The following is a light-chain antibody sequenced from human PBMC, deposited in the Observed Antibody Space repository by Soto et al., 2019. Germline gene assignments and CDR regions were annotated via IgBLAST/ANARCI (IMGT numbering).Light chain of an antibody. Sequence: EIVLTQSPATLSLSPGERTTLSCRASKSVSSYLAWYQQKPGQAPRLLMYDASNRATGIPARFSGSGSGTDFTLTISSLEPEDFAVYYCQQRSNWLPITFGQGTRLEI. CDR2: DAS. V-gene: IGKV3-11*01. J-gene: IGKJ5*01. CDR3: QQRSNWLPIT. CDR1: KSVSSY.